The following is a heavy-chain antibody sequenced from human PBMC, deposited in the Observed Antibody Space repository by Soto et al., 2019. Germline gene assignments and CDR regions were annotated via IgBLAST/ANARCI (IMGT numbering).Heavy chain of an antibody. CDR3: ARGRYNWNYRENWFDP. CDR2: IYYSGST. J-gene: IGHJ5*02. Sequence: SETLSLTCTVSCGSISSYYWSWIRQPPGKGLEWIGYIYYSGSTNYNPSLKSRVTISVDTSKNQFSLKLSSVTAADTAVYYCARGRYNWNYRENWFDPWGQGTLVTVSS. D-gene: IGHD1-7*01. V-gene: IGHV4-59*01. CDR1: CGSISSYY.